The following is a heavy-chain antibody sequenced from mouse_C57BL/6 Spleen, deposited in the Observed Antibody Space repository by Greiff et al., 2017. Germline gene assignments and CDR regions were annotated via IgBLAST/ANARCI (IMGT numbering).Heavy chain of an antibody. J-gene: IGHJ2*01. CDR2: ISGGGGNT. V-gene: IGHV5-9*01. Sequence: DVKLVESGGGLVKPGGSLKLSCAASGFTFSSYTMSWVRQTPEKRLAWVATISGGGGNTYYPDSVKGRFTISRDNAKNTLYLQMSSLRSEDTALYYCARHRGNYYFDYWGQGTTLTVSS. D-gene: IGHD2-1*01. CDR3: ARHRGNYYFDY. CDR1: GFTFSSYT.